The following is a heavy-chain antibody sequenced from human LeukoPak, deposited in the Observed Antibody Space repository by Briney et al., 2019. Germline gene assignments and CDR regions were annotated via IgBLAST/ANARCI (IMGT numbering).Heavy chain of an antibody. V-gene: IGHV4-61*01. D-gene: IGHD6-6*01. Sequence: PSETLSLTCTVSGGSVSSGSYYWSWIRQPPGKGLEWIGYLYYSGSTNYNPSLKSRVTISVDTSKNQFSLKLSSVTAADTAVYYCASHMYSSSPFFDYWGQGTLVTVSS. CDR3: ASHMYSSSPFFDY. J-gene: IGHJ4*02. CDR1: GGSVSSGSYY. CDR2: LYYSGST.